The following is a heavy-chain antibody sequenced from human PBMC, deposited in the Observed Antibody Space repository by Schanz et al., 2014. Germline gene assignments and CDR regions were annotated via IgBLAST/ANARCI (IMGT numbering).Heavy chain of an antibody. CDR3: AIHYGDRPL. J-gene: IGHJ4*02. V-gene: IGHV1-8*01. D-gene: IGHD4-17*01. CDR1: GYSFTTYD. CDR2: MNPTTGNR. Sequence: QVQLVQSGAEVKKPGASVRVSCKASGYSFTTYDVNWVRQATGQGLEWMGWMNPTTGNRGYAQNFQGRVTMTRDTASKTAYMERTDLKFEDAGVYYCAIHYGDRPLWGQGTLIAVSS.